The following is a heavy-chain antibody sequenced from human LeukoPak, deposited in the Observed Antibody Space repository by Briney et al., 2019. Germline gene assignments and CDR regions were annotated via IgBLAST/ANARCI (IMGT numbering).Heavy chain of an antibody. CDR2: ISSSGSTI. CDR3: ASLRPRQQLVVDH. Sequence: GRSLSLSCAASGFSFSSYEINWVRQAPGKWLEWDSYISSSGSTIYYADSVKGRFTIYRDNAKYSLYLRMNSLGAEDTAVYYCASLRPRQQLVVDHWGQGTLVTVSS. CDR1: GFSFSSYE. J-gene: IGHJ4*02. V-gene: IGHV3-48*03. D-gene: IGHD6-13*01.